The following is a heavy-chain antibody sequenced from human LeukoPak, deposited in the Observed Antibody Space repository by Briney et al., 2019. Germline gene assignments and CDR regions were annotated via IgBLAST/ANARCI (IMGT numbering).Heavy chain of an antibody. CDR1: GDSVSSNSVT. CDR3: ARRLTQYDCFDP. CDR2: TYYRSTWYN. Sequence: SQTLSLTRAISGDSVSSNSVTWNWIRQSPSRGLEWLGRTYYRSTWYNDYAVSVRGRITVNPDTSKNQFSLHLNSVTPEDTAVYYCARRLTQYDCFDPWGQGILVTVSS. J-gene: IGHJ5*02. D-gene: IGHD2-2*01. V-gene: IGHV6-1*01.